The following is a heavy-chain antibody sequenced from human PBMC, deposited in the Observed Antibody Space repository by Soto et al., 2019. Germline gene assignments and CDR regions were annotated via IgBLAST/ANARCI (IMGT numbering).Heavy chain of an antibody. V-gene: IGHV1-69*13. Sequence: GASVKVSCKASGGSFGTYGITWVRQAPGQGLEWMGGIIPMFGTTDYAQKFQGRLTITADESTDTVYLEMRSLRSEDTAVYYCARRRPSVSPHWFDPWGQGTLVTVSS. J-gene: IGHJ5*02. CDR2: IIPMFGTT. CDR3: ARRRPSVSPHWFDP. CDR1: GGSFGTYG.